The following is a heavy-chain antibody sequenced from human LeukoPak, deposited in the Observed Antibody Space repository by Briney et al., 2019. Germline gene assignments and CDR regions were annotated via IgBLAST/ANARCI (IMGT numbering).Heavy chain of an antibody. CDR3: ARDQAYYYDSSGYFRY. Sequence: GGSLRLSCAAAGFTFSSYEMNWVRQPPGKGLEWVSYISSSSSTIYYADSVKGRFTISRDNAKNSLYLQMNSLRAEDTAVYYCARDQAYYYDSSGYFRYWGQGTLVTVSS. D-gene: IGHD3-22*01. CDR2: ISSSSSTI. CDR1: GFTFSSYE. V-gene: IGHV3-48*03. J-gene: IGHJ4*02.